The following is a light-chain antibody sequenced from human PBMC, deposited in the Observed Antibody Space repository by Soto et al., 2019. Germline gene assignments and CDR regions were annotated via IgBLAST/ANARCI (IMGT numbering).Light chain of an antibody. J-gene: IGKJ1*01. CDR1: QVVSSW. V-gene: IGKV1-5*03. Sequence: DIQMTQSPSTLSASVGDRFTITCRASQVVSSWLAWYQQKPGQAPTLLIYKASSLESGVPSRFSGSGYGTEFTLTISGLQPGDSATYYCQQYNSYSPTFGQGTKVDIK. CDR2: KAS. CDR3: QQYNSYSPT.